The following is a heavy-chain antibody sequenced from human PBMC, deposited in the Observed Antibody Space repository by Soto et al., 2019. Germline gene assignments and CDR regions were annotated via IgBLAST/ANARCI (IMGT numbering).Heavy chain of an antibody. V-gene: IGHV4-59*08. CDR2: IYYSGST. CDR1: GGSISSYY. D-gene: IGHD3-9*01. J-gene: IGHJ3*02. CDR3: AKSYYDILTGTDAFDI. Sequence: PSETLSLTCTVSGGSISSYYWSWIRQPPGKGLEWIGYIYYSGSTNYNPSLKSRVTISVDTSKNQFSLKLSSVTAADTAVYYCAKSYYDILTGTDAFDIWGQGTMVTVSS.